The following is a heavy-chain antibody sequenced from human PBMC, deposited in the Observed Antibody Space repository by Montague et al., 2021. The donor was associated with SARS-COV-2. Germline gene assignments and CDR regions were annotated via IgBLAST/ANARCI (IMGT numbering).Heavy chain of an antibody. V-gene: IGHV4-61*02. CDR2: IYTSGST. CDR3: ARGGRSSAYAMDY. D-gene: IGHD3-22*01. CDR1: GGSISSGSYY. J-gene: IGHJ4*02. Sequence: TLSLTCTVSGGSISSGSYYWSWIRQPAGKGLEWIGRIYTSGSTNYNPSLKSRVTISVDTSKNQFSLKLSSVTAADTAVYYCARGGRSSAYAMDYWGQGTLVTVSS.